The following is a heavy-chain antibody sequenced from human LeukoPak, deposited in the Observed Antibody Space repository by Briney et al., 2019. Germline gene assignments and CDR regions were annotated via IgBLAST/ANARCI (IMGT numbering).Heavy chain of an antibody. D-gene: IGHD2-2*01. V-gene: IGHV1-18*01. CDR1: GYTFTSYG. CDR3: ARVSRSFTQLLGIDY. CDR2: TSAYNGNT. Sequence: GASVKVSCKASGYTFTSYGISWVRQAPGQGLEWMGWTSAYNGNTNYAQKLQGRVTMTTDTSTSTAYMELRSLRSDDTAVYYCARVSRSFTQLLGIDYWGQGTLVTVSS. J-gene: IGHJ4*02.